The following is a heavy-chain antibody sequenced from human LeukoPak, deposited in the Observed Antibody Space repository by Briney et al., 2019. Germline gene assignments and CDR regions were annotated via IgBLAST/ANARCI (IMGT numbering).Heavy chain of an antibody. J-gene: IGHJ4*02. D-gene: IGHD5-12*01. Sequence: PGGSLRLSCAASGFTFSSYWMHWVRQAPGKGLVWVSRINSDGSSITYADSVKGRFTISRDNATNTLYLQMNSLRVEDTAVYYCAREGRVSGYDFDCWGQGTLVTVSS. CDR3: AREGRVSGYDFDC. CDR2: INSDGSSI. V-gene: IGHV3-74*03. CDR1: GFTFSSYW.